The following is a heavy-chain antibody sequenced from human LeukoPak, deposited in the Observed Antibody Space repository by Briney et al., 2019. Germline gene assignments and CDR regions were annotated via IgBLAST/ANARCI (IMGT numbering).Heavy chain of an antibody. V-gene: IGHV4-38-2*02. J-gene: IGHJ4*02. Sequence: SETLSLTCTVSGYSISTGCYWDWIRQPPGKGLEWIGEINHSGSTNYNPSLKSRVTISVDTSKNQFSLKLSSVTAADTAVYYCARRRGITMIVAMYYFDYWGQGTLVTVSS. D-gene: IGHD3-22*01. CDR2: INHSGST. CDR1: GYSISTGCY. CDR3: ARRRGITMIVAMYYFDY.